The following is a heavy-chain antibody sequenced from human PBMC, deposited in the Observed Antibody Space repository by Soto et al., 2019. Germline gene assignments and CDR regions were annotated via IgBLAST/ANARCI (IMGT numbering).Heavy chain of an antibody. J-gene: IGHJ6*03. V-gene: IGHV1-58*02. Sequence: SVKVSCKASGFTFTSSAMQWVRQARGQRLEWIGWIVVGSGNTNYAQKFQERVTITRDMSTSTAYMELSSLRSEDTAVYYCAALRRYCSGGSCYSRDYCYMDVWGKGTTVTVSS. CDR3: AALRRYCSGGSCYSRDYCYMDV. CDR2: IVVGSGNT. CDR1: GFTFTSSA. D-gene: IGHD2-15*01.